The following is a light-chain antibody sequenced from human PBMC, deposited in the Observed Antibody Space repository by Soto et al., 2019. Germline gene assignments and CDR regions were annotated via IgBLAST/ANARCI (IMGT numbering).Light chain of an antibody. CDR3: QQYYSPPLT. J-gene: IGKJ4*01. Sequence: DIVMTQSPDSLAVSLGERATINCKSSQSVLYSSSNKNYLAWYQQKPGQPPKLLIYWASTRESGVPDRFSGSGSGTDFTLTISSLQAEDVAVYYCQQYYSPPLTVGGGTEVEIK. CDR1: QSVLYSSSNKNY. CDR2: WAS. V-gene: IGKV4-1*01.